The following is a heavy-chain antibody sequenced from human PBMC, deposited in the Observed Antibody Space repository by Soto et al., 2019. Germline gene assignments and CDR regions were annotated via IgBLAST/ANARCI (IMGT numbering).Heavy chain of an antibody. CDR2: INSDGSRT. V-gene: IGHV3-74*01. CDR1: GFTFSSYW. Sequence: EVQLVESGGGLVQPGWSLRLSCAASGFTFSSYWMHWVRQAPGKGLVWVSRINSDGSRTNYADSVKGQFTISRDNAKNTLYLQMNSLRAAESAVYFCARGAAGRWFFDLWGRGTLVTVSS. D-gene: IGHD6-13*01. J-gene: IGHJ2*01. CDR3: ARGAAGRWFFDL.